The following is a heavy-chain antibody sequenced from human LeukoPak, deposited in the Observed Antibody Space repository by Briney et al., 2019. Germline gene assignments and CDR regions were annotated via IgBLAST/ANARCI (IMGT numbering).Heavy chain of an antibody. CDR1: GFTFSGYS. CDR2: ISSSSSTI. J-gene: IGHJ4*02. V-gene: IGHV3-48*04. Sequence: GGSLRLSCAASGFTFSGYSMNWVRQAPGKGLEWVSYISSSSSTIYYADSVKGRFTISRDNAKNSLYLQMNSLRAEDTAVYYCARDLSYYYDSSGYSDYWGQGTLVTVSS. D-gene: IGHD3-22*01. CDR3: ARDLSYYYDSSGYSDY.